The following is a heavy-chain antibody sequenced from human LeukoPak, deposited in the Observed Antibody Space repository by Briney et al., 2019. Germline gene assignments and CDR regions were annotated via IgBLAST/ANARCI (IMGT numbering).Heavy chain of an antibody. CDR1: GFAFSRSD. CDR3: AKAPLFDY. Sequence: GGSLRLSCAASGFAFSRSDIHWVRQAPGKGLEWVSFIRFDGSDENYADSVKGRFTISRDNSKNTLYMQMNSLRTEDTAVYYCAKAPLFDYWGQGTLVNVS. CDR2: IRFDGSDE. V-gene: IGHV3-30*02. J-gene: IGHJ4*02.